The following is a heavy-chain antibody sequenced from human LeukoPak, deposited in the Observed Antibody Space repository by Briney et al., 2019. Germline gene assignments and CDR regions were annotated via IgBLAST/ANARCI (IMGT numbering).Heavy chain of an antibody. J-gene: IGHJ5*02. V-gene: IGHV1-2*02. D-gene: IGHD2-2*01. Sequence: GASVKVSCKASGYTFTGYYMHWVRQAPGQGLEWMGWINPNSGGTNYAQKFQGRVTMTRDTSISTAYMELSRLRSDDTAVYYCARDLGSKDCSSTSCYVVNWFDPWGQGTLVTVSS. CDR2: INPNSGGT. CDR1: GYTFTGYY. CDR3: ARDLGSKDCSSTSCYVVNWFDP.